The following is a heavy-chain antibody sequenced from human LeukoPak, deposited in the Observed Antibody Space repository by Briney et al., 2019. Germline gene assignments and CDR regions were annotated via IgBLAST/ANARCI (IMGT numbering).Heavy chain of an antibody. CDR2: ISGSGGST. V-gene: IGHV3-23*01. J-gene: IGHJ3*02. CDR3: AKDTVEYYYDSSGYGNLPNAFDI. D-gene: IGHD3-22*01. CDR1: GFTFSSYA. Sequence: PGGSLRLSCAASGFTFSSYAMSWVRPAPGKGLEWVSAISGSGGSTYYADSVKGRFTISRDNSKNTLYLQMNSQRAEDTAVYYCAKDTVEYYYDSSGYGNLPNAFDIWGQGTMVTVSS.